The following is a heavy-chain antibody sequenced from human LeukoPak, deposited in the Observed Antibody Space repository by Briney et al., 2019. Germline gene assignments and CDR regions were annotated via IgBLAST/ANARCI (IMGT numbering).Heavy chain of an antibody. D-gene: IGHD4-23*01. J-gene: IGHJ4*02. CDR2: IKQDGSEK. CDR1: GFTFSSYW. V-gene: IGHV3-7*01. CDR3: ARGVIPSMGTTVGYFDY. Sequence: PGGSLRLSCAASGFTFSSYWMSWVRQAPGKGLEWVANIKQDGSEKYYVDSVKGRFTISRDNAKNSLYLQMNSLRAEDTAVYYCARGVIPSMGTTVGYFDYWGQGTLVTVSS.